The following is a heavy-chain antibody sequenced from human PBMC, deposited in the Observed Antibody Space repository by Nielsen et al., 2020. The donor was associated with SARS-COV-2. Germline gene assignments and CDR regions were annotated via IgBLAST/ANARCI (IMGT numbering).Heavy chain of an antibody. V-gene: IGHV6-1*01. CDR1: GDSVSSNSAA. CDR3: ARGRYGNNWFDP. Sequence: LRLSCAISGDSVSSNSAALNWIRQSPSRGLEWLGRTYYRSKWNNDYAVSVKSRITINTDTSQNQFSLQLDSVTPEDTAVYYCARGRYGNNWFDPWSQGTLVTVSS. CDR2: TYYRSKWNN. J-gene: IGHJ5*02. D-gene: IGHD5-18*01.